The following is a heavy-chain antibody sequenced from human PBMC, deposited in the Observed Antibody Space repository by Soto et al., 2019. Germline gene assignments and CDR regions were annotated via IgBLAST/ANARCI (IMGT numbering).Heavy chain of an antibody. CDR1: EFTFSGRS. CDR3: ARGWFGPDV. D-gene: IGHD3-10*01. Sequence: EVQLVESGGGLVQPGASLRLSCAASEFTFSGRSVNCVRQAPGKGLVWVSGIDKVGTDSTYTDSVKGRFTSSRDNAKNTVYLPMNCVRVEDTAVYYCARGWFGPDVWGKGSTVSVSS. J-gene: IGHJ6*03. V-gene: IGHV3-74*01. CDR2: IDKVGTDS.